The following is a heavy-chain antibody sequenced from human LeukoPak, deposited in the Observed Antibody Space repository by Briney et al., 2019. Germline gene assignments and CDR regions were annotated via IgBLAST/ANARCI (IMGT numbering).Heavy chain of an antibody. CDR3: ARGQSGYRDYYYYYYMDV. V-gene: IGHV7-4-1*02. CDR2: INTNTGNP. J-gene: IGHJ6*03. D-gene: IGHD3-3*01. CDR1: GNTFTSYA. Sequence: ASVKVSCKASGNTFTSYAMNWVRQAPGQGLEWMGWINTNTGNPTYAQGFTGRFVFSLDTSVSTAYLQISSLKAEDTAVYYCARGQSGYRDYYYYYYMDVWGKGTTVTVSS.